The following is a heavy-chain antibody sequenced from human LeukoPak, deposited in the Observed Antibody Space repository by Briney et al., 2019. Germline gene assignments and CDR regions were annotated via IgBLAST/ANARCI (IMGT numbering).Heavy chain of an antibody. J-gene: IGHJ4*02. D-gene: IGHD1-26*01. CDR3: AKEVGTIPTNLLDD. CDR2: ISDSGGIT. Sequence: GGSLRLSCAASGFTFSSYAMSWVRQAPGEGLEWVSVISDSGGITYYADSVKGRFTISRDNSKNTLYLHMNSLRAEDTAVYYCAKEVGTIPTNLLDDWGRGTLVIVSS. V-gene: IGHV3-23*01. CDR1: GFTFSSYA.